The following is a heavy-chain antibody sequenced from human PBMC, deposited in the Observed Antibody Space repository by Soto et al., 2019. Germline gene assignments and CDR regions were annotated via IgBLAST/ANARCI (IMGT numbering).Heavy chain of an antibody. J-gene: IGHJ4*02. Sequence: EVQLVESGGGLVKPGGSLRLSCAASGFTFSSYSMNWVRQAPGKGLEWVSSISSSSSYIYCADSVKGRFTISRDNAKNSLYLQMNSLRAEDTAVYYCARGGGHTPFDYWGQGTLVTVSS. D-gene: IGHD3-16*01. CDR1: GFTFSSYS. V-gene: IGHV3-21*01. CDR2: ISSSSSYI. CDR3: ARGGGHTPFDY.